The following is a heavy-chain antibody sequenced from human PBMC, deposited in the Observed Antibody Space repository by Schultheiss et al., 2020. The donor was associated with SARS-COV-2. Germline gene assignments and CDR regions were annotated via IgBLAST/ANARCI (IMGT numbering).Heavy chain of an antibody. D-gene: IGHD6-13*01. Sequence: SETLSLTCTVSGGSISSGGYYWSWIRQHPGKGLEWIGYIYYSGSTYYNPSLKSRVTISVDTSKNQFSLKLSSVTAADTAVYYCARGSSSWSYYGMDVWGQGTTVTVSS. CDR3: ARGSSSWSYYGMDV. CDR1: GGSISSGGYY. CDR2: IYYSGST. V-gene: IGHV4-31*03. J-gene: IGHJ6*02.